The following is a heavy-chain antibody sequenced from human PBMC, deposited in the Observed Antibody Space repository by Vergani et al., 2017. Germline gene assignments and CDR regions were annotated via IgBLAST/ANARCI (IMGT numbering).Heavy chain of an antibody. D-gene: IGHD1-14*01. CDR2: LCPSGST. J-gene: IGHJ4*02. CDR1: GAPISYWC. V-gene: IGHV4-4*07. CDR3: ATWAGPFDI. Sequence: QVQMQESGPGLVKTSETLSLTCSASGAPISYWCWSWLRQPAGKGLEWIGRLCPSGSTNYKPSLKSRVTMPIDTSKNQFSLKLTSVTAADTAGYYCATWAGPFDIWGQGTLVTVSS.